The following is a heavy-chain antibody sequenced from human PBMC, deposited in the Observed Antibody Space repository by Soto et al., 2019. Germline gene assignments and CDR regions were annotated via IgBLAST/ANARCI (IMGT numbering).Heavy chain of an antibody. CDR2: IYCSGST. Sequence: PGKGLEWIGYIYCSGSTYYNPSLKSRVTISVDTSKNQFSLKLSSVTAADTAVYYCARVAYDSSRYYVSLFDPRVQRT. J-gene: IGHJ5*02. V-gene: IGHV4-31*02. D-gene: IGHD3-22*01. CDR3: ARVAYDSSRYYVSLFDP.